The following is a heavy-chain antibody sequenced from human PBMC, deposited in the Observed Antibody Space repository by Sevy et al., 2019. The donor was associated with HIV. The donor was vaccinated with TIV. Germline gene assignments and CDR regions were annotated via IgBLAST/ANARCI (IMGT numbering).Heavy chain of an antibody. V-gene: IGHV4-59*01. CDR2: IYYSGST. Sequence: SETLSLTCTVSGGSISSYYWSWIRQPPGKGLEWIGCIYYSGSTNYNPSLKSRVTISVDTSKNQSSVKLSSVTAADTAVYYCATAYLPLNLFDPWGQGTLVTVSS. CDR1: GGSISSYY. CDR3: ATAYLPLNLFDP. J-gene: IGHJ5*02.